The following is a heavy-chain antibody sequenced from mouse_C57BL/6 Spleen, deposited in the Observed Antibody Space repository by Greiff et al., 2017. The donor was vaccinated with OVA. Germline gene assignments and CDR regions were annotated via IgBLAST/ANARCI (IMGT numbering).Heavy chain of an antibody. CDR2: FHPYNDDT. CDR1: GYTFTTYP. V-gene: IGHV1-47*01. J-gene: IGHJ1*03. D-gene: IGHD2-2*01. Sequence: VKLVESGAELVKPGASVKMSCKASGYTFTTYPIEWMKQNHGKSLEWIGNFHPYNDDTKYNEKFKGKATLTVEKSSSTVYLELSRLTSDDSAVYYCARTYGYDGDGYFDVWGTGTTVTVSS. CDR3: ARTYGYDGDGYFDV.